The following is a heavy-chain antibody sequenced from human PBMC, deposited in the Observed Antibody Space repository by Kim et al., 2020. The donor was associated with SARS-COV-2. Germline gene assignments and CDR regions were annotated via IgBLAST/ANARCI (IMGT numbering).Heavy chain of an antibody. CDR3: AIVASKLRFLNFEY. J-gene: IGHJ4*02. V-gene: IGHV3-23*01. D-gene: IGHD3-3*01. Sequence: AHSVKGRFTIPRDNSKNTLYLQLNILRAEDTAVYYCAIVASKLRFLNFEYWGQGTLVTVSP.